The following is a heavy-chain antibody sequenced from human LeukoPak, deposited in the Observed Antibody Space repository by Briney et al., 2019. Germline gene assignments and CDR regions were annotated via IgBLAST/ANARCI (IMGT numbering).Heavy chain of an antibody. Sequence: QPGGSLRLSCAASGFTFSRYWMSWVRQAPGKGLEWVANIKQDGSEKYYVDSVKGRFTISRDNAKNSLYLQMNNLRAEDTAVYYCAKGLASDGWLGHDHWGQGTLVTVSS. CDR3: AKGLASDGWLGHDH. CDR1: GFTFSRYW. J-gene: IGHJ4*02. D-gene: IGHD5-24*01. V-gene: IGHV3-7*03. CDR2: IKQDGSEK.